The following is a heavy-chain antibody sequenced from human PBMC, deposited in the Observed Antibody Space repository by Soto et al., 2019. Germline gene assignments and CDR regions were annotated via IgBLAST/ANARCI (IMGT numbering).Heavy chain of an antibody. CDR1: GCTFSSYS. CDR3: ARDLNYGFFDY. CDR2: ISSSSSTI. Sequence: EVQLVESGGGLVQPGGSLRLSCAASGCTFSSYSMNWVRQAPGKGLEWVSYISSSSSTIYYADSVKGRFTISRDNAKNSLYLQMNSLRAEDTAVYYCARDLNYGFFDYWGQGTLVTVSS. J-gene: IGHJ4*02. D-gene: IGHD4-17*01. V-gene: IGHV3-48*01.